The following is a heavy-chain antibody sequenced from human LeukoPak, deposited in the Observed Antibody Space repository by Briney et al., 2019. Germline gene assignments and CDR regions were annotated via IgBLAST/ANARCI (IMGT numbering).Heavy chain of an antibody. CDR2: ISYDGSNK. Sequence: PGGSLRLSCAASGFTVSSNYMIWVRQAPGKGLEWVAVISYDGSNKYYADSVKGRFTISRDNSKNTLYLQMNSLRAEDTAVYYCAKGPIDYWGQGTLVTVSS. J-gene: IGHJ4*02. V-gene: IGHV3-30*18. CDR1: GFTVSSNY. CDR3: AKGPIDY.